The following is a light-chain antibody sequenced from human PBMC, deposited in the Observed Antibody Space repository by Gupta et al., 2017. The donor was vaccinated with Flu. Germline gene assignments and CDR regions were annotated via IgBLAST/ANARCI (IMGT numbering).Light chain of an antibody. J-gene: IGKJ1*01. Sequence: DVLMTQSPPSLSASVGDRVTITCRASQGTSNHLAWFQQKPGKAPKSLIYAASSLQSGVPSRFSGSGSGTDFTLIISSLQPEDFATYYCQQYHTSPPTFGQGTKVEIK. V-gene: IGKV1-16*01. CDR3: QQYHTSPPT. CDR1: QGTSNH. CDR2: AAS.